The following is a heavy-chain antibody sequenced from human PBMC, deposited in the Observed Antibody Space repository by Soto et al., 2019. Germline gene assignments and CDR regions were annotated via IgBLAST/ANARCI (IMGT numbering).Heavy chain of an antibody. CDR2: IIPMYVPA. Sequence: QVPLGQSGAEVKNPGSSVTVSCKASGCTFSSYAIHWVRQAPGQGLEWMGGIIPMYVPANYAQRFQGRVTIAADEPTTTVYMELTSLTSQDTAVYYCARVTSMVRGVIDNWFDPWGHGTRVTCSS. D-gene: IGHD3-10*01. CDR3: ARVTSMVRGVIDNWFDP. V-gene: IGHV1-69*01. J-gene: IGHJ5*02. CDR1: GCTFSSYA.